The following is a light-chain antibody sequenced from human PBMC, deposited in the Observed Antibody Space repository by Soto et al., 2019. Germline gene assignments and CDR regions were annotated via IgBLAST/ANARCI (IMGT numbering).Light chain of an antibody. CDR2: DVS. CDR1: SSDVGGYNY. CDR3: SSYTSSSTR. V-gene: IGLV2-14*01. Sequence: QSVLTQPASVSGSPGQSITISCTGTSSDVGGYNYVSWYQQHPGKAPKLMIYDVSNRPSGVSNRFSGSKSGNTASLTISGLQADDEADYYCSSYTSSSTRFGTGTKLTVL. J-gene: IGLJ1*01.